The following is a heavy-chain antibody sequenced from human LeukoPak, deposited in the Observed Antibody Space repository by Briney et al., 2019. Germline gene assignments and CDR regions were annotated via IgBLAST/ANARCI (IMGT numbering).Heavy chain of an antibody. V-gene: IGHV3-30*02. CDR2: IRYDGTNK. J-gene: IGHJ3*02. Sequence: PGGSLRLSCVASGVTFSNYGIHWVRQAPGKGLEGVAFIRYDGTNKYYADSVRGRFTISRDNSKNTLYLQMNSLRAEDTAVYYCPKEYSSGWHDAFDIWGQGTMVTVPS. CDR1: GVTFSNYG. CDR3: PKEYSSGWHDAFDI. D-gene: IGHD6-19*01.